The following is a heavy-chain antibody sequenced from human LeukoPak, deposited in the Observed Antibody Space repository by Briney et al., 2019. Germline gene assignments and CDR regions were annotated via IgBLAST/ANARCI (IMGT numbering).Heavy chain of an antibody. CDR1: GFIFSDYY. D-gene: IGHD2-8*01. CDR3: ARRDALDY. J-gene: IGHJ4*02. Sequence: SGGSLRLSCAASGFIFSDYYMSWIRQAPGKGLEWISYISTSGSSTYHADSVKGRFTISRDNAKNSLYLQMNSLRAEDTAVYYRARRDALDYWGQGTLVTVSS. V-gene: IGHV3-11*01. CDR2: ISTSGSST.